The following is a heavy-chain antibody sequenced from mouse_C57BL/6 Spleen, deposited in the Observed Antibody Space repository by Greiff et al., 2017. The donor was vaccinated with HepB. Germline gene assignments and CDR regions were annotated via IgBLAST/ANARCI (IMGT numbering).Heavy chain of an antibody. V-gene: IGHV5-4*01. J-gene: IGHJ3*01. CDR3: ARDRYGSSFAY. CDR1: GFTFSSYA. D-gene: IGHD1-1*01. CDR2: ISDGGSYT. Sequence: EVQVVESGGGLVKPGGSLKLSCAASGFTFSSYAMSWVRQTPEKRLEWVATISDGGSYTYYPDNVKGRFTISRDNAKNNLYLQRSHLKSEDTAMYYCARDRYGSSFAYWGQGTLVTVSA.